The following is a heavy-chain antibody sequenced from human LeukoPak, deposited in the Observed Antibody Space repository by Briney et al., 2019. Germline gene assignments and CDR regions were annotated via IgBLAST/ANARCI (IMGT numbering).Heavy chain of an antibody. D-gene: IGHD3-22*01. CDR2: IYYSGST. V-gene: IGHV4-39*01. CDR1: GGSISSSSYY. CDR3: ARHGDYYDSSGYYYFDY. Sequence: SETLSLTCTVSGGSISSSSYYWGWIRQPPGKGLGWIGSIYYSGSTYYNPSLKSRVTISVDTSKNQFSLKLSSVTAADTAVYYCARHGDYYDSSGYYYFDYWGQGTLVTVSS. J-gene: IGHJ4*02.